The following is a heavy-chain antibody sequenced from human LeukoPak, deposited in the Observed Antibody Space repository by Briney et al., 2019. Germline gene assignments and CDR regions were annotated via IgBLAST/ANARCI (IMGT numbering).Heavy chain of an antibody. V-gene: IGHV1-24*01. CDR3: ASAYSGYDGRYYMDV. CDR2: FDPEDGET. CDR1: GYTLTELS. J-gene: IGHJ6*03. D-gene: IGHD5-12*01. Sequence: ASVKVSCKVSGYTLTELSMHWVRQAPGKGLEWMGGFDPEDGETIYAQKFQGRVTMTEDTSTDTAYMELSSLRSDDTAVYYCASAYSGYDGRYYMDVWGKGTTVTISS.